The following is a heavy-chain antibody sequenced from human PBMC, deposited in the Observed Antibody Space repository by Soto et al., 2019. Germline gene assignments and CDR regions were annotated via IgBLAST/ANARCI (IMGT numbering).Heavy chain of an antibody. D-gene: IGHD5-18*01. V-gene: IGHV4-61*01. Sequence: TSETLSLTCTVSGGSVSSDNYYWSWVRQPPGKGLEWIGYIYYSGSTNYNPSLKSRVTIPGDTSRNQFSLKLSSVTAADTAVYYCARVKTYGYDYWGQGTLVTVS. J-gene: IGHJ4*02. CDR3: ARVKTYGYDY. CDR1: GGSVSSDNYY. CDR2: IYYSGST.